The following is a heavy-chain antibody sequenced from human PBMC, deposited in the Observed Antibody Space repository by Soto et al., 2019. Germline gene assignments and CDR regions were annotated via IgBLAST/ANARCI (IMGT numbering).Heavy chain of an antibody. D-gene: IGHD6-13*01. J-gene: IGHJ6*02. Sequence: PGGSLRLSCAASGFTFSSYARHWVRQAPGKGLEWVTVISYDGSNKYYGDSVKGRFTISRDNSKSTLYLQMNSLRAEDTAVYYCARAGGSNKFYYYYYGMDVWGQGTPVTVSS. CDR1: GFTFSSYA. V-gene: IGHV3-30-3*01. CDR2: ISYDGSNK. CDR3: ARAGGSNKFYYYYYGMDV.